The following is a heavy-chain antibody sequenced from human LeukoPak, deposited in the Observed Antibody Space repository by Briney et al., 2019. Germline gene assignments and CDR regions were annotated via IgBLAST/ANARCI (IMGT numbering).Heavy chain of an antibody. V-gene: IGHV4-38-2*02. CDR3: ASLLTYCSSTSCYDY. CDR2: GYHIGST. Sequence: SETLSLTCTVSGYSISSGYYWGWIRQPPGKGLEWIGSGYHIGSTYFNPSLRSRVTILIDIFKNQFSLKLSSVTAADTAVYYCASLLTYCSSTSCYDYWGQGTLVTVSS. D-gene: IGHD2-2*01. CDR1: GYSISSGYY. J-gene: IGHJ4*02.